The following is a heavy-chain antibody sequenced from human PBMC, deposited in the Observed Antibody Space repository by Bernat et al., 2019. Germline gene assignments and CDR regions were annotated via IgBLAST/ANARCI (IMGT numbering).Heavy chain of an antibody. D-gene: IGHD4-23*01. CDR1: GGTFSSYA. V-gene: IGHV1-69*04. CDR2: IIPILGIA. J-gene: IGHJ6*02. Sequence: QVQLVQSGAEVKKPGSSVKVSCKASGGTFSSYAISWVRQAPGQGLEWMGRIIPILGIANYAQKFQGRVPITADKSTSTAYMELSSLRSEDTAVYYCARPTVVTPVFYYYYGMDVWGQGTTVTVSS. CDR3: ARPTVVTPVFYYYYGMDV.